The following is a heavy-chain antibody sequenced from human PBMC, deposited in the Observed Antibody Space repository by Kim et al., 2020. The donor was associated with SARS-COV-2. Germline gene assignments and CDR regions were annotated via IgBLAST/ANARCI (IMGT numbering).Heavy chain of an antibody. D-gene: IGHD2-2*02. CDR3: ARDCDFIVVVPAAIPENYYYYGMDV. Sequence: DSVKVSCKASGYTFTSYYMHWVRQAPGQGLEWMGIINPSGGSTSYAQKFQGRVTMTRDTSTSTVYMELSSLRSEDTAVYYCARDCDFIVVVPAAIPENYYYYGMDVWGQGTTVTVSS. CDR2: INPSGGST. CDR1: GYTFTSYY. V-gene: IGHV1-46*01. J-gene: IGHJ6*02.